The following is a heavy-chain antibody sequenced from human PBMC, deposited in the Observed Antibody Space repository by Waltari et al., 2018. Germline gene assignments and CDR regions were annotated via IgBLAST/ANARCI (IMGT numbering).Heavy chain of an antibody. J-gene: IGHJ4*02. D-gene: IGHD5-18*01. CDR1: GGTFSSYT. CDR2: IIPTLGIA. Sequence: QVQLVQSGAEVKKPGSSVKVSCKASGGTFSSYTISWVRQAPGQGLEWMGRIIPTLGIANYAQKFQGRVTITADKSTSTAYMELSSLRSEDTAVYCCAREVWTTAMLGYFDYWGQGTLVTVSS. V-gene: IGHV1-69*02. CDR3: AREVWTTAMLGYFDY.